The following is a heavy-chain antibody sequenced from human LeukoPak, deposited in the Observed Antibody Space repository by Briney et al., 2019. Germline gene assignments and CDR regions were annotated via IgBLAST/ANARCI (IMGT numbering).Heavy chain of an antibody. V-gene: IGHV4-39*01. J-gene: IGHJ4*02. Sequence: SETLSLTCTLSGGSLSSISYWWGWIRQPPGKGREWIGSIYYSGSTYYNQILKSRVTISVDTYKNQFSLKRSSVTAADTAVYYCASPLGYCSSTDCYGDYWGQGTLVTVSS. CDR3: ASPLGYCSSTDCYGDY. CDR1: GGSLSSISYW. D-gene: IGHD2-2*01. CDR2: IYYSGST.